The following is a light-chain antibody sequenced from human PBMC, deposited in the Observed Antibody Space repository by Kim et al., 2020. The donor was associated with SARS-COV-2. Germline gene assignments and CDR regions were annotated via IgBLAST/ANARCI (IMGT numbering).Light chain of an antibody. J-gene: IGLJ2*01. V-gene: IGLV2-11*01. CDR3: CSYAGSYTV. Sequence: PGQSVTISCTGTSSDVGGYNYVSWYQQHPGEAPKLMIYDVSKRPSGVPDRFSGSKSGNTASLTISGLQAEDEADYYCCSYAGSYTVFGGGTQLTVL. CDR2: DVS. CDR1: SSDVGGYNY.